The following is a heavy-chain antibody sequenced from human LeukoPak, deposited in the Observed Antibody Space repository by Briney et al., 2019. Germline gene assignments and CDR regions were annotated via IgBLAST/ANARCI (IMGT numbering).Heavy chain of an antibody. CDR1: GFTFSTFA. CDR2: IFPSGGEI. V-gene: IGHV3-23*01. CDR3: ARDGITMIVVGAYYFDY. D-gene: IGHD3-22*01. Sequence: GGSLRLSCAASGFTFSTFAMIWVRQPPGKGLEWVSSIFPSGGEIHYADSVRGRFTISRDNSKSTLSLQMNSLRAEDTAVYYCARDGITMIVVGAYYFDYWGQGTLVTVSS. J-gene: IGHJ4*02.